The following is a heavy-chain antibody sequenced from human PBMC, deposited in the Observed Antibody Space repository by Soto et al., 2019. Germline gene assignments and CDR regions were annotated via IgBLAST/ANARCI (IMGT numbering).Heavy chain of an antibody. V-gene: IGHV3-21*01. CDR2: ISSSSYI. CDR1: GFTFSSYS. D-gene: IGHD1-26*01. J-gene: IGHJ4*02. CDR3: ARSEWELPTREPDY. Sequence: GVLRLSCAASGFTFSSYSMNWVRQAPGKGLEWVSSISSSSYIYYADSVKGRFTISRDNAKNSLYLQMNSLRAEDTAVYYCARSEWELPTREPDYWGQGTLVTVSS.